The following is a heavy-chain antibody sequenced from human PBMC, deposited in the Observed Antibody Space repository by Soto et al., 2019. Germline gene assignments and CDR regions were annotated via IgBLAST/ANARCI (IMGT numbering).Heavy chain of an antibody. Sequence: SVKVSCKASGYTFTGYYMHWVRQAPGQGLEWMGWINPNSGGTNYAQKFQGRVTMTRDTSISTAYMELSRLRSDDTAVYYCARATYYYDSSGYYPPLPNAFDIWGLGTMVTVSS. D-gene: IGHD3-22*01. J-gene: IGHJ3*02. CDR2: INPNSGGT. V-gene: IGHV1-2*02. CDR3: ARATYYYDSSGYYPPLPNAFDI. CDR1: GYTFTGYY.